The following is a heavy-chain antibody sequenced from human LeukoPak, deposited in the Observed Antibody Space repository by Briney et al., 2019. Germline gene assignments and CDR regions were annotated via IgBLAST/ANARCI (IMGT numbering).Heavy chain of an antibody. CDR1: GFTFSSFA. Sequence: PGGSLRLSCAASGFTFSSFAMSWVHQAPGKGLEWVSAISGSGGSTYYADSVKGRFTISRDNSKNTLFLQMNSLRAEDTAVYYCAKDRSCTGSSCNVGSWGQGTMVTVSS. CDR3: AKDRSCTGSSCNVGS. CDR2: ISGSGGST. J-gene: IGHJ3*01. D-gene: IGHD2-2*01. V-gene: IGHV3-23*01.